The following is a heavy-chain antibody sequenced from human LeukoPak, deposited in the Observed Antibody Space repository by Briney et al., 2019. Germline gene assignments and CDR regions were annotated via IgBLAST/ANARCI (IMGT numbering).Heavy chain of an antibody. CDR1: GFTFDDYG. D-gene: IGHD2-15*01. CDR3: ARPRDLCSSSSCPSFDY. CDR2: INWNNGKT. Sequence: GGALRLSCAASGFTFDDYGMSWVGQVPGKGLEGVAGINWNNGKTNYADSVKGRFTISRDNAKNSLYLQMNSLRDEDTALYYCARPRDLCSSSSCPSFDYWGQGTLVTVSS. V-gene: IGHV3-20*04. J-gene: IGHJ4*02.